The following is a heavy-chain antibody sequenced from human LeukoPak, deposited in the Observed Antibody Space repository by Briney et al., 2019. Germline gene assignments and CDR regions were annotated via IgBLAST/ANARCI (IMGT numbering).Heavy chain of an antibody. D-gene: IGHD6-19*01. CDR1: GGSISSYY. Sequence: PSETLSLTCSVSGGSISSYYWSWLRQPPGKGLEWIGYIYYSGSTSYNPSLKSRVTISIDTSKNQFSLKLSSVTAADTAVYYCVSRVSSGRGQFDYWGQGTLVTVSS. V-gene: IGHV4-59*01. CDR3: VSRVSSGRGQFDY. J-gene: IGHJ4*02. CDR2: IYYSGST.